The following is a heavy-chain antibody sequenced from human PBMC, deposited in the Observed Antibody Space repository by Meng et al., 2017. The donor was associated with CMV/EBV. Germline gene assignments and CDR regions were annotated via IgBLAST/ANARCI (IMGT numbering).Heavy chain of an antibody. V-gene: IGHV4-31*02. J-gene: IGHJ5*02. D-gene: IGHD4-17*01. CDR3: ARGRDYGDYNWFDP. CDR1: GGSISSGGYY. CDR2: IYYRGST. Sequence: SGGSISSGGYYWSWIRQHPGKGLEWIGNIYYRGSTYYNASLKSRLSISIDTSNNQFSLRLTSVSAADTAVYYCARGRDYGDYNWFDPWGQGTLVTVSS.